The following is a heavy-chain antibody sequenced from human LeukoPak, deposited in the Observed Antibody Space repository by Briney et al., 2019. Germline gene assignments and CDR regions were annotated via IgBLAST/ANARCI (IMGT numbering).Heavy chain of an antibody. CDR3: ARARKTTVTTYDY. J-gene: IGHJ4*02. CDR2: IIPILGIA. CDR1: GGTFSSYA. Sequence: SVRVSCKASGGTFSSYAISWVRQAPGQGLEWMGRIIPILGIANYAQKFQGRVTITADKSTSTAYMELSSLRSEDTAVYYCARARKTTVTTYDYWGQGTLVTVSS. D-gene: IGHD4-17*01. V-gene: IGHV1-69*04.